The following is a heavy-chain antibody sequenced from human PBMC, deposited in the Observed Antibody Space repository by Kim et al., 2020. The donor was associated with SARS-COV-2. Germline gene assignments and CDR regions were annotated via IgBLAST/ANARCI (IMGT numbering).Heavy chain of an antibody. D-gene: IGHD2-21*02. V-gene: IGHV3-48*02. CDR1: GFTFSSYS. J-gene: IGHJ4*02. CDR2: ISSSSSTI. Sequence: GGSLRLSCAASGFTFSSYSMNWVRQAPGKGLEWVSYISSSSSTIYYADSVKGRFTIYRDNAKNSLYLQMNSLRDEDTAVYYCAREAYWGGDCYSGVGYWGQGTLVTVSS. CDR3: AREAYWGGDCYSGVGY.